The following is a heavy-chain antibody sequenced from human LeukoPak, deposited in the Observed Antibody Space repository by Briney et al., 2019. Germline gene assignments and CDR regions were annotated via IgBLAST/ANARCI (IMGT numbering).Heavy chain of an antibody. CDR3: ARELPSPYDHHYFDY. CDR2: INPNSGGT. V-gene: IGHV1-2*02. CDR1: GYTFTGYY. Sequence: ASVKVSCKASGYTFTGYYMHWVRQAPGQGLEWMGWINPNSGGTNYAQKFQGRVTMTRDTSISTAYMELSRLRSDDTAVYYCARELPSPYDHHYFDYWGQGTLVTVSS. D-gene: IGHD1-1*01. J-gene: IGHJ4*02.